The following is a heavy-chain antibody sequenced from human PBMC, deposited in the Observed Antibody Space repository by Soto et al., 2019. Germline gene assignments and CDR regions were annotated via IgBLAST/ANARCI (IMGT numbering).Heavy chain of an antibody. J-gene: IGHJ6*02. CDR2: IYPGDSDT. CDR1: GDSFTSDW. CDR3: ARNVVAGRLYYGMDV. Sequence: VESLKISCKGSGDSFTSDWIGWVRQMPGKGLEWMGIIYPGDSDTRYSPSFQGQVTISADKSISTAYLQWSSLKASDTAMYYCARNVVAGRLYYGMDVWGQGTTVTVSS. V-gene: IGHV5-51*01. D-gene: IGHD6-19*01.